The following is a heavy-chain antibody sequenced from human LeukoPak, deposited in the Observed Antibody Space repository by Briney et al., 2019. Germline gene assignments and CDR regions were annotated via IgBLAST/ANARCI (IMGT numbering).Heavy chain of an antibody. Sequence: ASVKVSCKASGYTFASYYMHWVRQAPGQGLEWMGIINPSGGSTSYAQKFQGRVTMTRDTSTSTVYMELSSLRSEDTAVYYCARENGSGYFDYWGQGTLVTVSS. D-gene: IGHD2-15*01. J-gene: IGHJ4*02. CDR1: GYTFASYY. V-gene: IGHV1-46*01. CDR2: INPSGGST. CDR3: ARENGSGYFDY.